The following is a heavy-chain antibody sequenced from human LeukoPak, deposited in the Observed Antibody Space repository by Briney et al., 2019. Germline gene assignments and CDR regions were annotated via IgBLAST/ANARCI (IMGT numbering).Heavy chain of an antibody. CDR1: GGTFSTYT. CDR2: IIPIFGTA. Sequence: SVKVSCKASGGTFSTYTISWVRQAPGQGLEWMGGIIPIFGTANSAQKFQGRVTINADKSTSTAYMELSSLRSEDTAVYYCATGCSGGGDCYPDDAFDLWGQGTMVTVSS. D-gene: IGHD2-21*02. J-gene: IGHJ3*01. CDR3: ATGCSGGGDCYPDDAFDL. V-gene: IGHV1-69*06.